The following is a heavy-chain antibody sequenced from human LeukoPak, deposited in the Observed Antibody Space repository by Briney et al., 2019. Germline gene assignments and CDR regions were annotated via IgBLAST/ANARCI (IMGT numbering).Heavy chain of an antibody. Sequence: GESLRLSCAASGLIFSKYGMHWVRQTPGKGLEWVAFLEYDGTSNYLDSVKGRFTISRDNPKNSLYLQMNSLRAEDTAMYYCARVDTSGPYYFDYWGQGTLVTVSS. V-gene: IGHV3-30*02. CDR1: GLIFSKYG. J-gene: IGHJ4*02. CDR3: ARVDTSGPYYFDY. CDR2: LEYDGTS. D-gene: IGHD3-22*01.